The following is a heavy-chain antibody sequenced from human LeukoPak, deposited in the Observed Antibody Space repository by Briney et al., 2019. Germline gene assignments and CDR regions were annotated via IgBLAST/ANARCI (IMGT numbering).Heavy chain of an antibody. CDR3: ARDPTTVTTYGMDV. D-gene: IGHD4-17*01. V-gene: IGHV1-18*01. J-gene: IGHJ6*02. Sequence: ASVKVSCKASGYTFTSYGISWVRQAPGQGLEWMGWISAYNGNTNYAQKPQGRVTMTTDTSTSTAYMELRSLRSDDTAVYYCARDPTTVTTYGMDVWGQGTTVTVSS. CDR1: GYTFTSYG. CDR2: ISAYNGNT.